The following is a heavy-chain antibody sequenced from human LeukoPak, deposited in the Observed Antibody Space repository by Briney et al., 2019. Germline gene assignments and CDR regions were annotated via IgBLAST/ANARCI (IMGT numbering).Heavy chain of an antibody. CDR1: GFTFSNAW. CDR2: IKSKTDGGTT. J-gene: IGHJ1*01. V-gene: IGHV3-15*01. D-gene: IGHD6-13*01. Sequence: GGSLRLSCAASGFTFSNAWMSWVRQAPGKGLEWVGRIKSKTDGGTTDYAAPVKGRFTISRDDSKNTLYLQMNSLKTEDTAVYSCTTEQHLKEEYFQHWGQGTLVTVSS. CDR3: TTEQHLKEEYFQH.